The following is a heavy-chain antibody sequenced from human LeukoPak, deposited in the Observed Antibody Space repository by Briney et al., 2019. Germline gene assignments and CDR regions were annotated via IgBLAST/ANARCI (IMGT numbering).Heavy chain of an antibody. J-gene: IGHJ3*02. V-gene: IGHV1-2*02. D-gene: IGHD2-2*01. CDR2: INPNSGGT. CDR1: GYTFTGYY. Sequence: VASVKVSCKASGYTFTGYYMHWVRQAPGQGLEWMGWINPNSGGTNYAQKFQGRVTMTRDTSISTAYMELSRLRSDDTAVYYCARRVVPAASDAFDIWGQGTMVTVSS. CDR3: ARRVVPAASDAFDI.